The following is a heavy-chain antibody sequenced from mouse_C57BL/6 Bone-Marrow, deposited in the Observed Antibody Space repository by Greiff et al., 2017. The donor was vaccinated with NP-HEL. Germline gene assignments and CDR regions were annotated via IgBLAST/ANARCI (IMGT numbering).Heavy chain of an antibody. CDR2: IDPSDSYT. J-gene: IGHJ3*01. V-gene: IGHV1-59*01. CDR3: AREAMVTTEAWFAY. CDR1: GYTFTSYW. Sequence: QVHVKQPGAELVRPGTSVKLSCKASGYTFTSYWMHWVKQRPGQGLEWIGVIDPSDSYTNYNQKFKGKATLTVDTSSSTAYMQLSSLTSEDSAVYYCAREAMVTTEAWFAYWGQGTLVTVSA. D-gene: IGHD2-2*01.